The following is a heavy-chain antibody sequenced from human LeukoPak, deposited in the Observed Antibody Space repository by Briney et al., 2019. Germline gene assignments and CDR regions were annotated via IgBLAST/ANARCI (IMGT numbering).Heavy chain of an antibody. CDR3: ARAGPTVTTPYYGMDV. Sequence: ASVKVSCKASGYTFTGYYMHWVRQAPGQGLEWMEWINPNSGGTNYAQKFQGWVTMTRDTSISTAYMELSRLRSDDTAVYYCARAGPTVTTPYYGMDVWGQGTTVTVSS. CDR1: GYTFTGYY. D-gene: IGHD4-17*01. J-gene: IGHJ6*02. V-gene: IGHV1-2*04. CDR2: INPNSGGT.